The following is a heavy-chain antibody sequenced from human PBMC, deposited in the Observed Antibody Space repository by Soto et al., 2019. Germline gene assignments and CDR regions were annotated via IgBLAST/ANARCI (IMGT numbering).Heavy chain of an antibody. CDR1: GFTFSTHG. CDR2: ISYDGSNK. CDR3: AKCSFGLGNNDMDV. J-gene: IGHJ6*03. V-gene: IGHV3-30*18. Sequence: QVQLVESGGGVVQPGKSLRLSCAASGFTFSTHGMHWVRQAPGKGLEWVAVISYDGSNKYYADSVKGRFTISRDNSKDTLYLQMTSLRAEDTAVYYCAKCSFGLGNNDMDVWGKGTTVTVSS. D-gene: IGHD3-3*02.